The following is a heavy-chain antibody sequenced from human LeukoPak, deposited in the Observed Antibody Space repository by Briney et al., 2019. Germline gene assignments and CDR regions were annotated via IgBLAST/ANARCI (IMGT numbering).Heavy chain of an antibody. CDR1: GFTFSNAW. V-gene: IGHV3-15*01. D-gene: IGHD3-10*01. Sequence: GGSLRLSCAASGFTFSNAWMSWVRQAPGKGLEWVGRIKSKTDGGTTDYAAPVKGRFTISRDDSKNTLYLQMNSLKTEDTAVYYCTTLELLWFGELLSGSIYGMDVWGKGTTVTVSS. CDR2: IKSKTDGGTT. J-gene: IGHJ6*04. CDR3: TTLELLWFGELLSGSIYGMDV.